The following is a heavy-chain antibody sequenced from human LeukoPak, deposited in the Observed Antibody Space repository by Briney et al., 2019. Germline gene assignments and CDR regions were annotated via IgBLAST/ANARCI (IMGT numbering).Heavy chain of an antibody. CDR2: IDWDDDK. CDR3: ARVSNYYGSGSYYTIDY. D-gene: IGHD3-10*01. CDR1: GFTVSSNY. Sequence: LRLSCAASGFTVSSNYMTWVRQAPGKALEWLARIDWDDDKYYSTSLKTRLTISKDTSKNQVALTMTNMDPVDTATYYCARVSNYYGSGSYYTIDYWGQGTLVTVSS. J-gene: IGHJ4*02. V-gene: IGHV2-70*11.